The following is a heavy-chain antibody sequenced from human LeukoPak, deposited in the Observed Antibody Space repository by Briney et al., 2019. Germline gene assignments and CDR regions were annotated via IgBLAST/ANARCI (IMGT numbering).Heavy chain of an antibody. Sequence: ASVKVSCKASGYTFTGYYMHWVRQAPGQGLEWMGWINPNSGGTNYAQKFQGRVTMTRDTSISTAYMELSRLRSDDTAVYYCARGSTLNYGSGILLGRGFDYWGQRTLVTVSS. V-gene: IGHV1-2*02. CDR3: ARGSTLNYGSGILLGRGFDY. CDR1: GYTFTGYY. J-gene: IGHJ4*02. D-gene: IGHD3-10*01. CDR2: INPNSGGT.